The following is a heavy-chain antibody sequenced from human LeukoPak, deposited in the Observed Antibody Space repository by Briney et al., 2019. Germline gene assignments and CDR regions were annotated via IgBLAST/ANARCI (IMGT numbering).Heavy chain of an antibody. V-gene: IGHV3-48*04. Sequence: GGSLRPSCAASGFTFSSYSMNWVRQAPGKGLEWVSYISSSSSTIYYADSVKGRFTISRDNAKNSLYLQMNSLRAEDTAVYYCARGSSSSRRYFDYWGQGTLVTVSS. J-gene: IGHJ4*02. D-gene: IGHD6-6*01. CDR1: GFTFSSYS. CDR3: ARGSSSSRRYFDY. CDR2: ISSSSSTI.